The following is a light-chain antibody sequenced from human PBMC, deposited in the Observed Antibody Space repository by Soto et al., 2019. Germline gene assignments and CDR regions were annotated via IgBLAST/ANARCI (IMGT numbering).Light chain of an antibody. V-gene: IGKV3-20*01. J-gene: IGKJ5*01. CDR2: GAS. CDR3: QQYGSSPPEIT. CDR1: TGAVTNG. Sequence: VVTQEPSLTVSPGGTVTLTCGSSTGAVTNGHYPYWFQQKPGQAPRLLIYGASTRATGIPARFSGSGSGTDFTLTISRLEPEDFAVYYCQQYGSSPPEITFGQGTRLEIK.